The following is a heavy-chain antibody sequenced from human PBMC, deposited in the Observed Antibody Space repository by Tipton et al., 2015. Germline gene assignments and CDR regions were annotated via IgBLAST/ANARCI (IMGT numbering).Heavy chain of an antibody. Sequence: QLVQSGAEMKKPGASLKISCKASGYTFDTYYINWVRQAPGQGLEWMGWISAFSGNTNYAQKLQGRVTMTTDTSTSTAYMEVRSLRSDDTAVYYCARNDYGDYHFDYWGQGTLVTVSS. CDR1: GYTFDTYY. V-gene: IGHV1-18*01. CDR2: ISAFSGNT. J-gene: IGHJ4*02. CDR3: ARNDYGDYHFDY. D-gene: IGHD4-17*01.